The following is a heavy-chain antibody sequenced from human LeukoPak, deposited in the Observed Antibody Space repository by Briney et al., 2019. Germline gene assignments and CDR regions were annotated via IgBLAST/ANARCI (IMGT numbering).Heavy chain of an antibody. J-gene: IGHJ6*02. CDR3: AKVPYSDYGSGRPPFMDV. CDR1: GFTFSSYP. V-gene: IGHV3-23*01. Sequence: GGSLRLSCAASGFTFSSYPMSWVRQAPGKGLEWVSTISDSGTSTYNADSVKGRLTISRDNSKNTLFLQMDGLRAEDTATYYCAKVPYSDYGSGRPPFMDVWGQGTTVAVSS. CDR2: ISDSGTST. D-gene: IGHD3-10*01.